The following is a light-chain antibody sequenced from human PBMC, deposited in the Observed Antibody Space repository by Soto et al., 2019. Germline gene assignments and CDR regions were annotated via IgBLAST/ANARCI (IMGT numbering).Light chain of an antibody. J-gene: IGKJ2*01. CDR2: KAS. CDR3: QQYSIYPYT. V-gene: IGKV1-5*03. CDR1: QSFKNW. Sequence: DIQMTQSPSTLSASVGDRVTITCRASQSFKNWLAWFQQKPGKAPKLLIYKASSLESGVPSRFSSSGSGTEFTLTINCLQPHDSATYYSQQYSIYPYTFGEGPTLQI.